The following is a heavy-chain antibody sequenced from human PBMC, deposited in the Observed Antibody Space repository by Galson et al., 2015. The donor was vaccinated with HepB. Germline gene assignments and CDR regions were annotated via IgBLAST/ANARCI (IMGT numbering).Heavy chain of an antibody. CDR2: IIPIFGTA. D-gene: IGHD2-2*02. V-gene: IGHV1-69*13. J-gene: IGHJ5*02. CDR1: GGTFSSYA. CDR3: ARDVDCSSTSGYTRGNWFDP. Sequence: SVKVSCKASGGTFSSYAISWVRQAPGQGLEWMGGIIPIFGTANYAQKFQGRVTITADESTSTAYMELSSLRSEDTAVYYCARDVDCSSTSGYTRGNWFDPWGQGTLVTVSS.